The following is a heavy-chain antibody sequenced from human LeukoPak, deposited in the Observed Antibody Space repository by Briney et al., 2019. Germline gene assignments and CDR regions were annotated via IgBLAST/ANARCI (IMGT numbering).Heavy chain of an antibody. D-gene: IGHD4-17*01. CDR3: AKLPATTVTFYWYFDL. J-gene: IGHJ2*01. CDR1: GFTFSSYA. CDR2: ISGSGGST. V-gene: IGHV3-23*01. Sequence: PGGSLRLSCAASGFTFSSYAMSWVRQAPGKGLEWVSAISGSGGSTYYADSVKGRFTISRDSSKNTLYLQMNSLRAEDTAVYYCAKLPATTVTFYWYFDLWGRGTLVTVSS.